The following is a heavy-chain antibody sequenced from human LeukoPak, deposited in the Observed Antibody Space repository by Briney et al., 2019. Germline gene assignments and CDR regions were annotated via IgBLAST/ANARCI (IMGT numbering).Heavy chain of an antibody. CDR1: GGSISSGNYY. V-gene: IGHV4-31*03. CDR2: IYYSEST. D-gene: IGHD7-27*01. J-gene: IGHJ4*02. CDR3: ARSAGVNYFDY. Sequence: SQTQSLTCTVFGGSISSGNYYWNWIRQHPGKGLEWIGYIYYSESTYSNPSLKSRVTISIDTSKNQFSLKLSSVAVADTAVYFCARSAGVNYFDYWGQGTLVTVSS.